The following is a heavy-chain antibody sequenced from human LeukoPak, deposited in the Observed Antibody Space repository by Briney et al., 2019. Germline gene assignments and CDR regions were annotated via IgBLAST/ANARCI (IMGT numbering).Heavy chain of an antibody. CDR1: GFTFSSYE. CDR3: ARVMDTAMGVFGY. V-gene: IGHV3-48*03. D-gene: IGHD5-18*01. Sequence: PGGSLRLSCAASGFTFSSYEMNWVRQAPGKGLEWVSYISSSGSTIYYADSVKGRFTISRDNAKNSLYLQMNSLRAEDTAVYYCARVMDTAMGVFGYWGQGTLVTVSS. CDR2: ISSSGSTI. J-gene: IGHJ4*02.